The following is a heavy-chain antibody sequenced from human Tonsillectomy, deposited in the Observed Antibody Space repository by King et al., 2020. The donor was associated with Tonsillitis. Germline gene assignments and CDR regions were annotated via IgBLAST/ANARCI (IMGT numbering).Heavy chain of an antibody. V-gene: IGHV3-9*01. CDR2: ISWNSNYI. CDR1: GFTFDDYA. J-gene: IGHJ3*02. D-gene: IGHD3-9*01. CDR3: AKDFFRYTLRYKWDDAFDI. Sequence: VQLVESGGGLVQPGRSLRLSCAASGFTFDDYAMHWVRQAPGKGLEWVSSISWNSNYIGYADSVKGRFTITRDNAKNSLYLQMNSLRPEDTALYYCAKDFFRYTLRYKWDDAFDIWGQGTMVTVSS.